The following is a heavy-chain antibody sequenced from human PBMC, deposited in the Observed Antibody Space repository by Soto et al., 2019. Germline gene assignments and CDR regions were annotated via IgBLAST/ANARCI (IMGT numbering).Heavy chain of an antibody. V-gene: IGHV3-11*05. CDR1: GFTFSDYY. Sequence: QVQLVESGGGLVKPGGSLRLSCAASGFTFSDYYMSWIRQAPGKGLEWVSYISSSNSYTNYADSVKGRFTISRDNAKNSLYLQMNSLRAEDTAVYYCARDADILTGSDAFDIWGQGTMVTVS. CDR2: ISSSNSYT. J-gene: IGHJ3*02. CDR3: ARDADILTGSDAFDI. D-gene: IGHD3-9*01.